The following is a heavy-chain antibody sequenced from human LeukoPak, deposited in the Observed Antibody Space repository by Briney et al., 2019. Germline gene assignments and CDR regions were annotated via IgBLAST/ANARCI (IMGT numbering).Heavy chain of an antibody. J-gene: IGHJ4*02. D-gene: IGHD5-12*01. CDR3: ARDSWTKELSGYETFLDY. Sequence: GGSLRLSCAASGFTFSSYAMHWVRQAPGKGLEWVAVISYDGSNKYYADSVKGRFTISRDNSKNTLYLQMNSVRAEDKAVYYCARDSWTKELSGYETFLDYWGQGTLVTVSS. CDR2: ISYDGSNK. CDR1: GFTFSSYA. V-gene: IGHV3-30*04.